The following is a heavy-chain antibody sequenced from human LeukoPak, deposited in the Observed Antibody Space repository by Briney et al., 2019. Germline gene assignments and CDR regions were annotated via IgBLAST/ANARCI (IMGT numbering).Heavy chain of an antibody. D-gene: IGHD3-9*01. CDR1: GFTFSSYS. Sequence: GGSLRLSRAASGFTFSSYSMNWVRQAPGKGLEWASSISSSSSYIYYADSVKGRFTISRDNAKNSLYLQMNSLRAEDTAVYYCARGYDILTGYDYWGQGTLVTVSS. CDR2: ISSSSSYI. J-gene: IGHJ4*02. V-gene: IGHV3-21*01. CDR3: ARGYDILTGYDY.